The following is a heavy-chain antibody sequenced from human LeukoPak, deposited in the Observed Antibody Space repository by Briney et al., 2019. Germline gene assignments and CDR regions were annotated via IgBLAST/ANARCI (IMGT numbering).Heavy chain of an antibody. CDR1: GYTFTSYY. CDR3: ARVPRLYGDASEIYFDY. V-gene: IGHV1-46*01. CDR2: INPSGGST. Sequence: ASVKVSCKASGYTFTSYYMHWVRQAPGQGLEWMGIINPSGGSTSYAQKFQRRVTMIRDMSTSTVYMELSSLRSEDTAVYYCARVPRLYGDASEIYFDYWGQGTLVTVSS. D-gene: IGHD4-17*01. J-gene: IGHJ4*02.